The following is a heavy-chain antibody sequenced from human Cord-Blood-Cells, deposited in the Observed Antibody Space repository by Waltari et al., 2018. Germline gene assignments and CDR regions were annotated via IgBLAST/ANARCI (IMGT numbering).Heavy chain of an antibody. CDR2: IYYSGST. D-gene: IGHD7-27*01. CDR3: ARHRTGDDAFDI. V-gene: IGHV4-39*01. CDR1: GGSISSSSYY. J-gene: IGHJ3*02. Sequence: QLQLQESGPGLVKPSETLSLTCTVSGGSISSSSYYWGWIRQPPGKGLEWIGSIYYSGSTYYNPSLKSRVTISVDTSKTQFSLKLSSVTAADTAVYYCARHRTGDDAFDIWGQGTMVTDSS.